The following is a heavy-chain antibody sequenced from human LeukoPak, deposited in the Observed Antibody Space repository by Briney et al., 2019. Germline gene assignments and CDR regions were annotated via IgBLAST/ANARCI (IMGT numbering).Heavy chain of an antibody. Sequence: ASVKFSSKASGYNFTSYDINWVRQATGQGIEWMGWKNPNSGNTGYSQKFQGRVTITRNTSISKAYMELSSLRSEDTAVYYCARVNPRATAIDYWGQGTLVTVSS. J-gene: IGHJ4*02. D-gene: IGHD5-18*01. V-gene: IGHV1-8*03. CDR3: ARVNPRATAIDY. CDR2: KNPNSGNT. CDR1: GYNFTSYD.